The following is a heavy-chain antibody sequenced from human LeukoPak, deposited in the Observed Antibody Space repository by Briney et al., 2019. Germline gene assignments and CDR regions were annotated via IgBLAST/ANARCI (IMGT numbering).Heavy chain of an antibody. CDR1: GVSIDTFF. D-gene: IGHD1-26*01. Sequence: SETLSLTCTVSGVSIDTFFWTWIRQPPGKGLEWIGYVSYAGTSYNPSLKSRLTISLDTSKTQFFLNLTSVTAADTAVYYCASKADSGSYSGLFAGFDYWGQGTLVTVSS. CDR3: ASKADSGSYSGLFAGFDY. J-gene: IGHJ4*02. CDR2: VSYAGT. V-gene: IGHV4-59*08.